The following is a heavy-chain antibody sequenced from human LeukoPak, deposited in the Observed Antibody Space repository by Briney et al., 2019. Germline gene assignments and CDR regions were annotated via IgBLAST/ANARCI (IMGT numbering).Heavy chain of an antibody. D-gene: IGHD3-22*01. CDR3: ASQGGYYYDSSGYYA. CDR2: IHYDGAT. V-gene: IGHV4-39*01. Sequence: SETLSLTCSVSGGSISGRRYYWGWIRQPPGRGLEWIGSIHYDGATYYNPSLKSRVTISVDTSKNQFSLKLSSVTAADTAVYYCASQGGYYYDSSGYYAWGQGTLVTVSS. J-gene: IGHJ5*02. CDR1: GGSISGRRYY.